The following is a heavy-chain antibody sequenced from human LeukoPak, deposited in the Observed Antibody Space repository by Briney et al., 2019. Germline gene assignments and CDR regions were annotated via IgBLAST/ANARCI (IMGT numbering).Heavy chain of an antibody. Sequence: GGSLRLSCATSGFTFNSYNMNWVHQAPGKGQEWVSSISDSSSYIYYADSVKGRFTISRDNAKSSLYLQMNSLRAEDTAVYYCARRKESARGTWLLDCWGQGTLVTVSS. CDR3: ARRKESARGTWLLDC. D-gene: IGHD5-12*01. CDR1: GFTFNSYN. CDR2: ISDSSSYI. J-gene: IGHJ4*02. V-gene: IGHV3-21*01.